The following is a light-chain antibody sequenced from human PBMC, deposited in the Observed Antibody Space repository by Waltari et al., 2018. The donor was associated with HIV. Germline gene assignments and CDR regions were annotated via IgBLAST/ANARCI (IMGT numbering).Light chain of an antibody. Sequence: DVVLTQSPASLAVSLGERATLHCKSSNSVLYRSNKKNYLAWYQQKPGQPPKLLFYWASARESGISDRFSASGSGTDFTLTITSLQVDDVAVYYCQQYLSTPLTFGGGTKVEIK. CDR3: QQYLSTPLT. J-gene: IGKJ4*01. CDR1: NSVLYRSNKKNY. CDR2: WAS. V-gene: IGKV4-1*01.